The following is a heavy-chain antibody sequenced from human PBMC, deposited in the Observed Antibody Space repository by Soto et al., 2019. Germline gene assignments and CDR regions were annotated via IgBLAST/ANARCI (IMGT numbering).Heavy chain of an antibody. CDR1: GDTLSELS. Sequence: ASVKVSCKVSGDTLSELSMYWVRQAPGKGLEWMGIINPSGGSTSYAQKFQGRVTMTRDTSTSTVYMELSSLRSEDTAVYYCARDLSPYYDFWSGYSRLTDYYYYGMDVWGQGTTVTVSS. V-gene: IGHV1-46*01. CDR2: INPSGGST. J-gene: IGHJ6*02. D-gene: IGHD3-3*01. CDR3: ARDLSPYYDFWSGYSRLTDYYYYGMDV.